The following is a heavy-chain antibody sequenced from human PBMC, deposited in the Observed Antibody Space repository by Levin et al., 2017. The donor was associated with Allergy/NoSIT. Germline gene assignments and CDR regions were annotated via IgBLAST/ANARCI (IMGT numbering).Heavy chain of an antibody. CDR2: MSGRGAGT. V-gene: IGHV3-23*01. CDR3: ASYRDGPYIHIAY. D-gene: IGHD2-15*01. Sequence: GESLKISCAASGLTSDSYVLSWVRQAPGKGLEWLSAMSGRGAGTFYADSVKGRFTISRDMNTVYLQMNSLRVEDTAVYYCASYRDGPYIHIAYWGQGTLVTVSS. J-gene: IGHJ4*02. CDR1: GLTSDSYV.